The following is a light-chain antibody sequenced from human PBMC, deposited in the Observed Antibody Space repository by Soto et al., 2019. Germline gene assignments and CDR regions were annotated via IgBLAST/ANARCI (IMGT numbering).Light chain of an antibody. CDR3: CSYAGSYTVV. CDR2: DVS. V-gene: IGLV2-11*01. J-gene: IGLJ1*01. CDR1: SSDVGNYNY. Sequence: QSALTQPRSVSGSPGQSVTISCTGTSSDVGNYNYVSWYQQHQGRAPKVIIYDVSKRPSGVPDRFSGSKSGNTASLTISGLQVDDEADYYCCSYAGSYTVVFGSGTKVTVL.